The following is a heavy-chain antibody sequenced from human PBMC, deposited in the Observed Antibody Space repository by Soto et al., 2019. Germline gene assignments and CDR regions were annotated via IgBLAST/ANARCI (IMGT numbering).Heavy chain of an antibody. D-gene: IGHD3-3*01. CDR1: AASFSSYG. CDR2: IIPIFGTT. CDR3: ARVFPDGWVEPGVVRGYLDT. J-gene: IGHJ4*02. V-gene: IGHV1-69*01. Sequence: QVQLVQSGAEVKEPGSAVKVSCKAPAASFSSYGISWVRQAPGQGLEWMGGIIPIFGTTNYAEKFQGRVTITADESTNTAYMELSSLRSEDTALYYCARVFPDGWVEPGVVRGYLDTWGRGTLVNVSS.